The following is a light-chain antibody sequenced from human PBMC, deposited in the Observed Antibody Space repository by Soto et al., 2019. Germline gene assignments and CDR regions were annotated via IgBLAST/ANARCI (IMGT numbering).Light chain of an antibody. J-gene: IGKJ2*01. CDR1: QGISSY. V-gene: IGKV1-8*01. CDR2: AAS. Sequence: AIRMTQSPSSVSASTGDRVTITCRASQGISSYLAWYQQKPGKAPKLLIYAASTLQSGVPSRFSGSGSGTDFTLTISCLQSEDFATYYCQQYYSYPHTFGQGTK. CDR3: QQYYSYPHT.